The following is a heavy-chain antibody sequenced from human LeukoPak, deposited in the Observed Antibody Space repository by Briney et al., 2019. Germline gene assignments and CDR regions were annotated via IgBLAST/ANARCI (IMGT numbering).Heavy chain of an antibody. V-gene: IGHV3-48*03. CDR2: ISRSGDTK. CDR3: VRGGSNGLFDY. Sequence: GGSLRLPCTASGFTFDSYEMNWVRQAPGKGLEWVSYISRSGDTKKYGDSVKDRFSISRDNAKNSLYLQMNSLRAEDTAVYYCVRGGSNGLFDYWGQGTLVTVSS. J-gene: IGHJ4*02. CDR1: GFTFDSYE. D-gene: IGHD1-1*01.